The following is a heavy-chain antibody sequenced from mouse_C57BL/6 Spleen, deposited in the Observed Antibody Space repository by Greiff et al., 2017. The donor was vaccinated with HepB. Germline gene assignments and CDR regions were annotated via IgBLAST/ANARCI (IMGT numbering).Heavy chain of an antibody. CDR2: IDPENGDT. CDR3: TRPYGNYEFAY. D-gene: IGHD2-1*01. J-gene: IGHJ3*01. CDR1: GFNIKDDY. V-gene: IGHV14-4*01. Sequence: EVQLQQSGAELVRPGASVKLSCTASGFNIKDDYMHWVKQRPEQGLEWIGWIDPENGDTEYTSKFQGKATITADTSSNTAYLQLSSLTSEDTAVYYCTRPYGNYEFAYWSQGTLVTVAA.